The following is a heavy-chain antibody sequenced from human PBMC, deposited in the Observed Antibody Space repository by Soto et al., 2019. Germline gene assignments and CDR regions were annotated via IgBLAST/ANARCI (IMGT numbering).Heavy chain of an antibody. V-gene: IGHV4-39*01. CDR3: ARTRVVATIIDNYYYGMDV. CDR2: IYYSGST. CDR1: GGSISSSIYY. Sequence: NPSETLSLTCTVSGGSISSSIYYWGWIRQPPGKGLEWIGNIYYSGSTYYNPSLKSRVTISVDTSKNQFSLKLSSVTAADTAVYYCARTRVVATIIDNYYYGMDVWGQGTTVTVSS. J-gene: IGHJ6*02. D-gene: IGHD5-12*01.